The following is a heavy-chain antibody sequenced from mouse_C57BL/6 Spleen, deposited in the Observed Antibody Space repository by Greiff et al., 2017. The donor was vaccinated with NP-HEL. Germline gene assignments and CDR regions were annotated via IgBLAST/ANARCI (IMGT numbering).Heavy chain of an antibody. J-gene: IGHJ4*01. CDR3: ASAYGNYPYYAMDY. Sequence: EVQLQQSGPELVKPGASVKISCKASGYTFTDYYMNWVKQSHGKSLEWIGDINPNNGGTSYNQKFKGKATLTVDKSSSTAYMELRSLTSEDSAVYYCASAYGNYPYYAMDYWGQGTSVTVSS. CDR1: GYTFTDYY. D-gene: IGHD2-1*01. CDR2: INPNNGGT. V-gene: IGHV1-26*01.